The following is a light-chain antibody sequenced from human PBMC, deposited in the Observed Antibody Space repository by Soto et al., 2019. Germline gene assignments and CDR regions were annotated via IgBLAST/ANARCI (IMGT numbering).Light chain of an antibody. Sequence: DIQMTQSPSSLSASVGDRVTITCRASQSINKYLAWYHQKPGKVPKLLIYTASTLQAGVPSRFSGSGSGTEFTLTISSLQPEDVVTYYCQKYNSAPPTFGQGTKVDIK. CDR1: QSINKY. V-gene: IGKV1-27*01. J-gene: IGKJ1*01. CDR3: QKYNSAPPT. CDR2: TAS.